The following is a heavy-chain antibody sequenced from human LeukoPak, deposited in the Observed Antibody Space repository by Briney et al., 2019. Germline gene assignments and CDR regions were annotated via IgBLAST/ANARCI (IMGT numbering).Heavy chain of an antibody. CDR1: GFTFSSYS. CDR2: MSSSSSFI. D-gene: IGHD2-2*01. J-gene: IGHJ4*02. Sequence: GGSLRLSCAASGFTFSSYSMNWVRQAPGKGLEWVSCMSSSSSFIYYADSVKGRFTISRDNAKNSLYLQMNSLRVEDTAVYYCASYHGLSLGYCNSTSCLWGQGTLVTVSS. V-gene: IGHV3-21*01. CDR3: ASYHGLSLGYCNSTSCL.